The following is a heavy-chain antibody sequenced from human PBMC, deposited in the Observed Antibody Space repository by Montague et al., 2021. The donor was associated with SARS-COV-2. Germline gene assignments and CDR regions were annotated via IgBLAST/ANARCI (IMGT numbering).Heavy chain of an antibody. CDR3: ARESLFGVIKSVVLDV. D-gene: IGHD3/OR15-3a*01. CDR1: GFTFSSHS. CDR2: ISSSSNYR. J-gene: IGHJ4*02. Sequence: SLRLSCAASGFTFSSHSMNWVRQAPGKGLEWVASISSSSNYRYYGDSLKGRFTISRDDAKNSLYLQLNSLRAEDTAVYYCARESLFGVIKSVVLDVWGQGTLVTVSS. V-gene: IGHV3-21*06.